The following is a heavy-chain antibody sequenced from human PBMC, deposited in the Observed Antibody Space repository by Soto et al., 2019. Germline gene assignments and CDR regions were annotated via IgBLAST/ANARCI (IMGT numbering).Heavy chain of an antibody. J-gene: IGHJ4*02. CDR2: IYYSGST. V-gene: IGHV4-61*01. CDR1: GGSVSSGSYY. CDR3: AKQTYYDFWSGFD. D-gene: IGHD3-3*01. Sequence: QVQLQESGPGLVKPSETLSLTCTVSGGSVSSGSYYWSWIRQPPGKGLEWIGYIYYSGSTNYNPSLKRRVTISVDTSKNQFSLKLSSVTAADTAVYYCAKQTYYDFWSGFDWGQGTLVTVSS.